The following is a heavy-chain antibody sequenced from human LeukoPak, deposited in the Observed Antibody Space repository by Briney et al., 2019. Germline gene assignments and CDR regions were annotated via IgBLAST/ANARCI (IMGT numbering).Heavy chain of an antibody. CDR3: ARDRYYGSGSYSDY. Sequence: PGGSLGLSCAASGFTFSSYWMSWVRQAPGKGLEWVANIKQDGSEKYYVDSVKGRFTISRDNAKNSLYLQMNSLRAEDTAVYYCARDRYYGSGSYSDYWGQGTLVTVSS. D-gene: IGHD3-10*01. CDR2: IKQDGSEK. CDR1: GFTFSSYW. V-gene: IGHV3-7*01. J-gene: IGHJ4*02.